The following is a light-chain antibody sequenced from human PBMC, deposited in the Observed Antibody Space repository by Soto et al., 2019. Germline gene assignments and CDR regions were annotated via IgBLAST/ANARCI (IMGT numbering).Light chain of an antibody. CDR3: QQAHTFPCT. Sequence: DLQMTQSPSSVSASVGDRVTITCRASQDISTWLAWYQQKPGKAPVLLIYAASTLQSGVPSRFSGSGSGTDFTLTIGSLQPEDFASYFCQQAHTFPCTFGQGTKLEIK. CDR1: QDISTW. J-gene: IGKJ2*02. CDR2: AAS. V-gene: IGKV1-12*01.